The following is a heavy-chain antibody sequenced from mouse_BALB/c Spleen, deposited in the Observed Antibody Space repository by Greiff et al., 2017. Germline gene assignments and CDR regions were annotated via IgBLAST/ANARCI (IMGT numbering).Heavy chain of an antibody. CDR1: GFNIKDTY. J-gene: IGHJ3*01. V-gene: IGHV14-3*02. Sequence: EVQRVESGAELVKPGASVKLSCTASGFNIKDTYMHWVKQRPEQGLEWIGRIDPANGNTKYDPKFQGKATITADTSSNTAYLQLSSLTSEDTAVYYCARRGGYDGFAYWGQGTLVTVSA. CDR3: ARRGGYDGFAY. CDR2: IDPANGNT. D-gene: IGHD2-2*01.